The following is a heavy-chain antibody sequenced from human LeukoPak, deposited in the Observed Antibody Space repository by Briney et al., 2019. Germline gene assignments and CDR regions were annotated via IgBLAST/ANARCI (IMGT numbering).Heavy chain of an antibody. CDR1: WFTVRSHY. J-gene: IGHJ4*02. D-gene: IGHD1-14*01. CDR3: ASGLPPGIIDY. Sequence: PGGSPRLSFAASWFTVRSHYMTLVRPASGQGLGWGSVIYSGGSTYDADSVKGRFTISRDNSKNTLYLQMNSLRAEDTAVYYRASGLPPGIIDYWGQGTLVTVSS. V-gene: IGHV3-53*01. CDR2: IYSGGST.